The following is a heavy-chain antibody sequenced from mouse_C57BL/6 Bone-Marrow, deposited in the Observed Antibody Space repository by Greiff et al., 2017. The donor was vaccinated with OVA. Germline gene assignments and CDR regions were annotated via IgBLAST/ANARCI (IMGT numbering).Heavy chain of an antibody. V-gene: IGHV2-6*01. CDR2: IWGVGST. CDR3: ASDYGSRRGFAY. Sequence: VQVVESGPGLVAPSQSLSITCTVSGFSLTSYGVDWVRQSPGKGLEWLGVIWGVGSTNYNSALKSRLSISKDNSKSQVFLKMNSLQTDDTAMYYCASDYGSRRGFAYWGQGTLVTVSA. D-gene: IGHD1-1*01. J-gene: IGHJ3*01. CDR1: GFSLTSYG.